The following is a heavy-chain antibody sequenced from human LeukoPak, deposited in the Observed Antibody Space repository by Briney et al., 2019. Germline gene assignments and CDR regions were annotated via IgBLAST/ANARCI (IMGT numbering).Heavy chain of an antibody. CDR3: ARGGGAVPYIRNALDM. CDR2: IGYAENDK. D-gene: IGHD3-16*01. V-gene: IGHV3-33*01. J-gene: IGHJ3*02. CDR1: RFTFSSYG. Sequence: GGSLRLSCTASRFTFSSYGMHWVRQAPGKGLEWVAAIGYAENDKFYTDSVKGRFTISRGNSKSTLDLQMHSLRSEDTAVYYCARGGGAVPYIRNALDMWGQGTMVTVSS.